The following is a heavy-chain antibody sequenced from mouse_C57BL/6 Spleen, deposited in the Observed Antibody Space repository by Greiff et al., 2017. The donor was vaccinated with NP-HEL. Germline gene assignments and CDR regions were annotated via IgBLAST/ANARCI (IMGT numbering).Heavy chain of an antibody. Sequence: QVQLQQSGAELARPGASVKLSCKASGYTFTSYGISWVKQRPGQGLEWIGEIYPRSGNTYYTEQFKGKATLTADKSSSKAYMELSSLTSEDSAVYVCARSGRWLTPDFDDWGKGTTLTVSS. J-gene: IGHJ2*01. V-gene: IGHV1-81*01. CDR2: IYPRSGNT. CDR1: GYTFTSYG. CDR3: ARSGRWLTPDFDD. D-gene: IGHD2-3*01.